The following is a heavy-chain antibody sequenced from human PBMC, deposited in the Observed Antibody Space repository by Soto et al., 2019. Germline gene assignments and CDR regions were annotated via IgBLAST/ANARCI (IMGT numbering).Heavy chain of an antibody. D-gene: IGHD6-13*01. V-gene: IGHV6-1*01. CDR3: ARVIAAADPNDALDI. CDR1: GDGVSSNSAA. J-gene: IGHJ3*02. CDR2: TYYRSKWYN. Sequence: SQTLSLTCVISGDGVSSNSAAGNWIRQSPSRGLEWLGRTYYRSKWYNDYAVSVKSRITINPDTSKNQFSLQLNSVTPEDTAVYYCARVIAAADPNDALDIWGQRTMVTVSS.